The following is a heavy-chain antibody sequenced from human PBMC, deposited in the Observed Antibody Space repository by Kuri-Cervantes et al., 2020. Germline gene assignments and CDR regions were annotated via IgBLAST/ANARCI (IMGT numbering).Heavy chain of an antibody. Sequence: GESLKNSCAASGFTFSDYYMSWIRQAPGKGLEWVSYISSSGSTIYYADSVKGRFTISRDNAKNSLYLQMNSLRAEDTAVYYCAREVYCSSTSCYWDLSYYYGMDVWGQGTTVTVSS. CDR3: AREVYCSSTSCYWDLSYYYGMDV. V-gene: IGHV3-11*01. CDR1: GFTFSDYY. J-gene: IGHJ6*02. D-gene: IGHD2-2*01. CDR2: ISSSGSTI.